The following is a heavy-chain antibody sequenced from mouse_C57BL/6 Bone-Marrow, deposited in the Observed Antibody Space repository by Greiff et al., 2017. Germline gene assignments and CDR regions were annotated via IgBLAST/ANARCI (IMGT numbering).Heavy chain of an antibody. J-gene: IGHJ1*03. D-gene: IGHD1-1*01. Sequence: VQLQQSVAELVRPGASVKLSCTASGFNFKNTYMHWVKQRPEQGLEWIGRIDPANGNTKYAPKFQGKDTITADTSSNTAYLQISSLTSEDTAIYCCARIGSSNGYFDVWGTGTTVTVSS. CDR3: ARIGSSNGYFDV. CDR1: GFNFKNTY. V-gene: IGHV14-3*01. CDR2: IDPANGNT.